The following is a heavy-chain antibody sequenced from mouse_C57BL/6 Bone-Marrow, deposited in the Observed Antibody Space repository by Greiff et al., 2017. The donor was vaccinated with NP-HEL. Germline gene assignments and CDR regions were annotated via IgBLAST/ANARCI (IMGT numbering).Heavy chain of an antibody. J-gene: IGHJ4*01. CDR1: GYSFTGYY. CDR3: ARGDPYYSGSSTPYAMDY. Sequence: VQLQQSGPELVKPGASVKISCKASGYSFTGYYMHWVKQSHGNILDWIGYIYPYNGVSSYNQKFKGKATLTVDKSSSTAYMELRSLTSGDSAVYYCARGDPYYSGSSTPYAMDYWGQGTSVTVSS. V-gene: IGHV1-31*01. D-gene: IGHD1-1*01. CDR2: IYPYNGVS.